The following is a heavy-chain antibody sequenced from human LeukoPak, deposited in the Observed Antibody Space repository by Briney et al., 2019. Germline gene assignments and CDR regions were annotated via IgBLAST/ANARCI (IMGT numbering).Heavy chain of an antibody. J-gene: IGHJ3*02. CDR2: IYSGGST. D-gene: IGHD1-26*01. CDR1: GFTVSSNY. CDR3: ARVIGWDEPFDI. Sequence: AGGSLRLSCAASGFTVSSNYMSWVRQAPGKGLEWVSVIYSGGSTYYADSVKGRFTISRDNAKNTLYLQMNSLRAEDTAVYYCARVIGWDEPFDIWGQGTMVTVSS. V-gene: IGHV3-66*01.